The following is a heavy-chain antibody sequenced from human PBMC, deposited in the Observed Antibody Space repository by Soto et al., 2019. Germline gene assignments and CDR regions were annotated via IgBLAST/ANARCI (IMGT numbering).Heavy chain of an antibody. CDR2: INPNSGGT. Sequence: ALEKVSCKASGYTITGYSMHWVRQAQGQGLEWMGWINPNSGGTNYAQKFQGWVTMTRDTSISTAYMELSRLRSDDTAVYYCARVGAYYDILTGYYYYYGMDVWGQGTTVT. CDR1: GYTITGYS. CDR3: ARVGAYYDILTGYYYYYGMDV. J-gene: IGHJ6*02. D-gene: IGHD3-9*01. V-gene: IGHV1-2*04.